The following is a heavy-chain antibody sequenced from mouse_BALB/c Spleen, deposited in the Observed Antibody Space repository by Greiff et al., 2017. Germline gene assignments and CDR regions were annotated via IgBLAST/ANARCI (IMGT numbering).Heavy chain of an antibody. CDR2: INPSNGRT. D-gene: IGHD2-3*01. CDR1: GYTFTSYW. Sequence: QVQLQQPGAELVKPGASVKLSCKASGYTFTSYWMHWVKQRPGQGLEWIGEINPSNGRTNYNEKFKSKATLTVDKSSSTAYMQLSSLTSEDSAVYYCARGLLLFDYWGQGTTLTVSS. V-gene: IGHV1S81*02. CDR3: ARGLLLFDY. J-gene: IGHJ2*01.